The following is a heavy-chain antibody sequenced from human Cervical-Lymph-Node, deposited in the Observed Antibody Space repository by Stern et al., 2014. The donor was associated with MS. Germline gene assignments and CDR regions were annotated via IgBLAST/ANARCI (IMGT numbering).Heavy chain of an antibody. Sequence: EVQLLESGGGLVQPGRSLRLSCAASGFSFNNYAMTWVRQAPGKGLEWVSTIGGDSGRTYYADSLRGRFTISRDNSKKTVYLQMASLRADDTAVYYCAKDTGDFGGYVGAFQNWGQGTLVTVSS. V-gene: IGHV3-23*01. D-gene: IGHD4-23*01. J-gene: IGHJ1*01. CDR1: GFSFNNYA. CDR3: AKDTGDFGGYVGAFQN. CDR2: IGGDSGRT.